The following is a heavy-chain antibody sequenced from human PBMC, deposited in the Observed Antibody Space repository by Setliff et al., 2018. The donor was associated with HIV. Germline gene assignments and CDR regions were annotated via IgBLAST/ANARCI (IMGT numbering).Heavy chain of an antibody. CDR1: GGSISSSNYD. CDR3: ARGRYNGDSYSGGFYYFDH. J-gene: IGHJ4*02. D-gene: IGHD1-1*01. CDR2: IHYSGST. V-gene: IGHV4-39*07. Sequence: PSETLSLTCTVSGGSISSSNYDWGWLRQPPGKGLVWIGSIHYSGSTYDNPSIKSRATISVATPTNHFFLELTSVTAADTAVYYCARGRYNGDSYSGGFYYFDHWDQGSLVTVSS.